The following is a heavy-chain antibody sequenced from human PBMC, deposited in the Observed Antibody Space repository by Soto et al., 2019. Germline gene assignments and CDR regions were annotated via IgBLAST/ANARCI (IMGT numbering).Heavy chain of an antibody. V-gene: IGHV3-23*01. D-gene: IGHD4-17*01. Sequence: GGSLRLSCAASGFTFSSYAMSWVRQAPGKGLEWVSAISGSGGSTYYADSVKGRFTISRDNSKNTLYLQMNSLRAEDTAVYYCAKDMTTVTTRGLDYFDYWGQGTLVTVSS. CDR3: AKDMTTVTTRGLDYFDY. CDR1: GFTFSSYA. J-gene: IGHJ4*02. CDR2: ISGSGGST.